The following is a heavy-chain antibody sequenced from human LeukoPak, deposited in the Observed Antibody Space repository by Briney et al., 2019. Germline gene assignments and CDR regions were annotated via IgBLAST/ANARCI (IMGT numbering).Heavy chain of an antibody. D-gene: IGHD6-19*01. V-gene: IGHV4-59*01. CDR2: IYYSGST. J-gene: IGHJ4*02. CDR1: GGSISSYY. Sequence: SETLSLTCTVSGGSISSYYWSWIQQPPGKGLEWIGYIYYSGSTNYNPSLKSRVTISVDTSKNQFSLKLSSVTAADTAVYYCARAGRSSGWYGRDYFDYWGQGTLVTVSS. CDR3: ARAGRSSGWYGRDYFDY.